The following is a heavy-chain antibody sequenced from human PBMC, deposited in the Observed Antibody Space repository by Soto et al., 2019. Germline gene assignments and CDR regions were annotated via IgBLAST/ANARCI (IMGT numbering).Heavy chain of an antibody. CDR1: GYTFPNYG. CDR2: IGAYNGNI. V-gene: IGHV1-18*01. Sequence: ASVKVSCKASGYTFPNYGINWVRQAPGQGLEWMGWIGAYNGNINYAQKLQGRVTVTTDTSTSTTYMELRSLRSDDTAVYYCARDEDSGWNYFDYWGQGTLVTVSS. J-gene: IGHJ4*02. CDR3: ARDEDSGWNYFDY. D-gene: IGHD6-19*01.